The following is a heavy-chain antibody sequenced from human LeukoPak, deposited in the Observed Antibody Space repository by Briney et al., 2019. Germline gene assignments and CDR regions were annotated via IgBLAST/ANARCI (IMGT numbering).Heavy chain of an antibody. Sequence: PGRSLRLSCAASGFTFSSYGMHWVRQAPGKGLEWVAVISYDGSNKYYADSVKGRFTFSRDNSKNTLYLQMNSLRAEDTAVYYCARGSYFDYWGQGTLVTVSS. CDR2: ISYDGSNK. J-gene: IGHJ4*02. V-gene: IGHV3-30*03. CDR1: GFTFSSYG. CDR3: ARGSYFDY.